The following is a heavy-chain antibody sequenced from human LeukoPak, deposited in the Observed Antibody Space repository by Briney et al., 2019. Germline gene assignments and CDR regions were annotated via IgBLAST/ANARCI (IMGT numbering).Heavy chain of an antibody. D-gene: IGHD3-3*01. CDR3: EKSIYDFWSGYVGSDGPECAFDT. CDR1: GFTVSSNY. V-gene: IGHV3-53*01. CDR2: IYSGGST. J-gene: IGHJ3*02. Sequence: QPGGSLRLSCAASGFTVSSNYMSWVRQAPGKGLEWVSVIYSGGSTYYADYVKGRFTISIDNSKNTLYLQMNSLRADDTAVYYCEKSIYDFWSGYVGSDGPECAFDTWGQGTMVTVSS.